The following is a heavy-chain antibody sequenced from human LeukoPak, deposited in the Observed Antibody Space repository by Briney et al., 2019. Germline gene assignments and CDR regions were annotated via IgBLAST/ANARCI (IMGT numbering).Heavy chain of an antibody. V-gene: IGHV4-59*01. CDR2: IYHSGST. CDR3: ARDRVVTQLGACDL. CDR1: GGSISSYY. J-gene: IGHJ3*01. D-gene: IGHD7-27*01. Sequence: PSETLSLTCTVSGGSISSYYWSWIRQPPGKGLEWIGYIYHSGSTNYNPSLKSRVTISVDTSKNQFSLKLSSVTAADTAVYYCARDRVVTQLGACDLWGQGTMLIVSS.